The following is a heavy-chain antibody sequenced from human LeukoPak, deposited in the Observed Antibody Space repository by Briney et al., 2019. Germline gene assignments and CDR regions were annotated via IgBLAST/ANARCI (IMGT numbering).Heavy chain of an antibody. Sequence: VGSLRLPCAASGFTFSDYYMSWIRQAPGKGLEWVSYISSSGSTIYYADSVKGRFTISRDNAKNSLYLQMNSLRAEDTAVYYCASRSSWLVDYWGQGTLVTVSS. CDR2: ISSSGSTI. J-gene: IGHJ4*02. CDR3: ASRSSWLVDY. CDR1: GFTFSDYY. D-gene: IGHD6-13*01. V-gene: IGHV3-11*04.